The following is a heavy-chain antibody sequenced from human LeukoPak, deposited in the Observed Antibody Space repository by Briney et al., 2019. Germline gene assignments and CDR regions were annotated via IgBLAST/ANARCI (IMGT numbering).Heavy chain of an antibody. CDR1: GFTFSSLW. CDR2: INQDGGTT. V-gene: IGHV3-7*01. CDR3: TKDGQGPNQHHLDL. D-gene: IGHD3/OR15-3a*01. J-gene: IGHJ6*03. Sequence: GGSLRLSCAASGFTFSSLWMSWVRQAPGRGPEWVANINQDGGTTYYVASVKGRFTICRDNAKNSLSLQMSSLRAEDTAVYYCTKDGQGPNQHHLDLWGKGTTFTVSS.